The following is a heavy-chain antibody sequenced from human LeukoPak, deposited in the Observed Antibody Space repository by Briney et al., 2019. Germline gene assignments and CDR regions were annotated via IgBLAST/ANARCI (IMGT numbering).Heavy chain of an antibody. CDR2: IYYTGTT. Sequence: SETLSLTCTASGGSISSYYWSWIRQPPGKRLECIGYIYYTGTTDYNPSLKSRVTISVDTSKNQFSLRLSSVTAADTAVYYCARGSSGYYIPWFDPWGQGTLVTVSS. J-gene: IGHJ5*02. CDR1: GGSISSYY. CDR3: ARGSSGYYIPWFDP. D-gene: IGHD3-3*01. V-gene: IGHV4-59*01.